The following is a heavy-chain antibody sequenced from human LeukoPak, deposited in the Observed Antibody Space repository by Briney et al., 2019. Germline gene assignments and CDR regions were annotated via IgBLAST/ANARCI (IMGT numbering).Heavy chain of an antibody. CDR3: ARNNWSIDYGIDV. CDR1: GGSISSYY. CDR2: SYDSGST. Sequence: SETLSLTCIVSGGSISSYYWSWIRQPPGKGLEWIGYSYDSGSTNYNPSLKSRVTISVDTSKSQVSLKLISVTAADMAVYYCARNNWSIDYGIDVWGQGTTVIVSS. D-gene: IGHD1-20*01. J-gene: IGHJ6*02. V-gene: IGHV4-59*08.